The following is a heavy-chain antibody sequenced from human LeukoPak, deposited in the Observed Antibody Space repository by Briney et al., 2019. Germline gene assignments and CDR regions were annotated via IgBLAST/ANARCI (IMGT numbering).Heavy chain of an antibody. CDR1: GFTVSSNY. J-gene: IGHJ4*02. D-gene: IGHD1-26*01. CDR2: IYSAGST. Sequence: GGSLRLSCAASGFTVSSNYMSWVRQAPGKGPEWVSVIYSAGSTYYADSVKGRFTISRDNSKNTLYLQMNSLRAEDTAVYYCAREGVGAFDYWGQGTLVTVSS. V-gene: IGHV3-66*01. CDR3: AREGVGAFDY.